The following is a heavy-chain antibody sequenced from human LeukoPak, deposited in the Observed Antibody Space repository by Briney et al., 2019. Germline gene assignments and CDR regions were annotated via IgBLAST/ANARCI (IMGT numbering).Heavy chain of an antibody. J-gene: IGHJ6*03. D-gene: IGHD6-19*01. V-gene: IGHV1-2*02. CDR2: INPNSGGT. Sequence: GASVKVSFKASGYTFTCYYMHWVRQAPGQGLEWMGWINPNSGGTNYAQKFQGRLTMTRDTSISTAYMELSRLRSDDTAVYYCARHPGAVAGPDYYYYYMDVWGKGTTVTVSS. CDR1: GYTFTCYY. CDR3: ARHPGAVAGPDYYYYYMDV.